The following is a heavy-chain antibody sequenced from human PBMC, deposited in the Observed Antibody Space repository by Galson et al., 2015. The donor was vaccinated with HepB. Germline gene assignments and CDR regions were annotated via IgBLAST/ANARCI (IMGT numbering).Heavy chain of an antibody. CDR3: ARGHRIVGATTRYQGAFDI. V-gene: IGHV3-21*01. CDR1: GFTFSSYS. Sequence: SLRLSCAASGFTFSSYSMNWVRQAPGKGLEWVSSISSSSSYIYYADSVKGRFTISRDNAKNSLYLQMNSLRAEDTAVYYCARGHRIVGATTRYQGAFDIWGQGTMVTVSS. CDR2: ISSSSSYI. D-gene: IGHD1-26*01. J-gene: IGHJ3*02.